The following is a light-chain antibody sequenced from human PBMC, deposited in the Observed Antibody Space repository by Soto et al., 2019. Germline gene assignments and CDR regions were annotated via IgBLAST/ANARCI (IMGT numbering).Light chain of an antibody. CDR1: SSDIGSDKL. J-gene: IGLJ3*02. Sequence: QSALIQPASVSGSPGQSITISCTGTSSDIGSDKLVSWYQQHPGRAPKIIIYEAFKRPSGVSNRFSGSRSGNTASLTISGLRGEDEADYYCCSYAGSTTWVFGGGTKLTVL. CDR3: CSYAGSTTWV. CDR2: EAF. V-gene: IGLV2-23*01.